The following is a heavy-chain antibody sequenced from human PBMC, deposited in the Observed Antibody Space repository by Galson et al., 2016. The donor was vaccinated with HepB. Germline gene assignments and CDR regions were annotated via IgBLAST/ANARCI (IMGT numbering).Heavy chain of an antibody. CDR2: ITTDGNII. Sequence: SLRLSCAASGFSFSTYCMHWVRQAPGKGLEWVAVITTDGNIINSADSVTGRFTISRDNSKTTLFLKMNSLRIDDTAVYYCAKVFRQYSYGYSGWYFDLWGRGTLVTVSS. J-gene: IGHJ2*01. V-gene: IGHV3-30*18. D-gene: IGHD5-12*01. CDR3: AKVFRQYSYGYSGWYFDL. CDR1: GFSFSTYC.